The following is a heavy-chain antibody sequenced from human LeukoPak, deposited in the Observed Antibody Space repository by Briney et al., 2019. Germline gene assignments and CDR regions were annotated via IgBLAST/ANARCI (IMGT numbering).Heavy chain of an antibody. CDR2: ISGSGGST. D-gene: IGHD4/OR15-4a*01. CDR1: GFTFSSYA. Sequence: QPGGSLRLSCAASGFTFSSYAMSWVRQAPGKGLEWVSAISGSGGSTYYADSVKGRFTISRENSKSTLYLKMNSLRAEDTAVYYCAVLRLDRVHWGQGTLVTVSS. CDR3: AVLRLDRVH. V-gene: IGHV3-23*01. J-gene: IGHJ4*02.